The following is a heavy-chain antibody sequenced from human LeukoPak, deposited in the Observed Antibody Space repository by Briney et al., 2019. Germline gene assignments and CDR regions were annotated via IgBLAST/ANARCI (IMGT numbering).Heavy chain of an antibody. Sequence: GGSLRLSCAASGFTFSEYYMSWIRQAPGRGLEWVSYISSSSSYTNYADSVKGRFTISRDNAKNSLYLQMNSLRAEDTAVYYCARVRYCSSTSCEGPYYFDYWGQGTLVTVSS. J-gene: IGHJ4*02. CDR3: ARVRYCSSTSCEGPYYFDY. CDR2: ISSSSSYT. CDR1: GFTFSEYY. V-gene: IGHV3-11*06. D-gene: IGHD2-2*01.